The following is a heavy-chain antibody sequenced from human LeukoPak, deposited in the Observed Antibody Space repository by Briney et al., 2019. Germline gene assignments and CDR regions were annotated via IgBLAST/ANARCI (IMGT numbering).Heavy chain of an antibody. CDR2: VHYSGTT. CDR1: GGSIRTDY. CDR3: ARGGASSKFFDY. D-gene: IGHD6-6*01. V-gene: IGHV4-59*01. Sequence: SSETLSLXCTVSGGSIRTDYWRWIRQPPGKGLEWIAFVHYSGTTNYNPSLKSRVTISVDTSKSQFSLKLSSVTAADTAVYYCARGGASSKFFDYWGQGALVTVSS. J-gene: IGHJ4*02.